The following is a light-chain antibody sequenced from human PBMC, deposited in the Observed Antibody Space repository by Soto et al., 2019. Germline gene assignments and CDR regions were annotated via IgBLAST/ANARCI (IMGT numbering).Light chain of an antibody. CDR3: QHYNRYSEA. Sequence: DIQMTQSPSTLSGSVGDRVTITCRASQTISSWLAWYQQKPGKAPRLLIYKASTLKSGVPSRFSGSGSGTDFTITIRSLQPDDFATYYCQHYNRYSEAFGKGTKVDIK. CDR1: QTISSW. CDR2: KAS. V-gene: IGKV1-5*03. J-gene: IGKJ1*01.